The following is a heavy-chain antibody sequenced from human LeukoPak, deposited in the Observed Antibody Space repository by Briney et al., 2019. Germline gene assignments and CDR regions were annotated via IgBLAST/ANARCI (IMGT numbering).Heavy chain of an antibody. J-gene: IGHJ4*02. V-gene: IGHV1-18*01. Sequence: GASVKVSCKASGYSFVSYGISWVRQAPGQGLEWMGWITINNNTNYAQKIQDRVTMTTDTSTSTAYIELRNLRSDDTAVYYCTRIANRPRGLDYWGLGTLVSVSS. D-gene: IGHD6-6*01. CDR1: GYSFVSYG. CDR3: TRIANRPRGLDY. CDR2: ITINNNT.